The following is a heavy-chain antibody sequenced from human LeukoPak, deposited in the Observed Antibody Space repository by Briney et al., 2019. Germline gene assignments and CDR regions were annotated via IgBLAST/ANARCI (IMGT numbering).Heavy chain of an antibody. V-gene: IGHV4-4*02. D-gene: IGHD1-26*01. Sequence: PSGTLSLSCDVSGGSISRTNWWSWVRQSPGQGLEGIGEISLSGHTNYNPSLQGRVTMSLDESKNQVSLDLASVTDADTAVYYCSRESGAFSPFGYWGQGTLVTVHS. J-gene: IGHJ4*02. CDR2: ISLSGHT. CDR1: GGSISRTNW. CDR3: SRESGAFSPFGY.